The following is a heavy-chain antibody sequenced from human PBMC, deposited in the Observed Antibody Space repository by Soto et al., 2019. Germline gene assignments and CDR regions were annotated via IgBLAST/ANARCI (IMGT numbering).Heavy chain of an antibody. CDR2: ISAYNGNT. J-gene: IGHJ4*02. V-gene: IGHV1-18*01. CDR3: ASDERSPAVAGTTDY. D-gene: IGHD6-19*01. CDR1: GYTFTSYG. Sequence: GASVKVSCKASGYTFTSYGISWVRQAPGQGLEWMGWISAYNGNTNYAQKLQGRVTMTTDTSTSTAYMELRSLRSDDTAVYYCASDERSPAVAGTTDYWGPGLRVTVSS.